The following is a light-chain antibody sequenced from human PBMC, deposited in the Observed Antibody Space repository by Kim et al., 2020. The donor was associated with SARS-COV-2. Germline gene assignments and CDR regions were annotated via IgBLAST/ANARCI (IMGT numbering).Light chain of an antibody. CDR1: SSIIGSNA. CDR3: ATWDDSLNGPV. Sequence: QRVTISCSGSSSIIGSNAVNWLRQVPVTAPKLLMYNNDQRPSVVPDRFSGSRSGTSASLAISGLQSEDEADYYCATWDDSLNGPVFGGGTQLTVL. CDR2: NND. J-gene: IGLJ3*02. V-gene: IGLV1-44*01.